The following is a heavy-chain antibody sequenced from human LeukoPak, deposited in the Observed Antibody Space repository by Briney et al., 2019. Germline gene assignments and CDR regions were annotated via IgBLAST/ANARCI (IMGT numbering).Heavy chain of an antibody. Sequence: GGSLRLSCAASGFTVSGNYMSWVRQAPGKGLEWVPVIYSGGSTYYADSVKGRFTISRDNSKNTLYLQMNSLRAEDTAVYYCAREARYYDSSGYYYPDYWGQGTLVTVSS. CDR1: GFTVSGNY. V-gene: IGHV3-53*01. CDR3: AREARYYDSSGYYYPDY. D-gene: IGHD3-22*01. J-gene: IGHJ4*02. CDR2: IYSGGST.